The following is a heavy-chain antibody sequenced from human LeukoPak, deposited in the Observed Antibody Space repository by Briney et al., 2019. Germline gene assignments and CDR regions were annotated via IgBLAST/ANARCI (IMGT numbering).Heavy chain of an antibody. V-gene: IGHV3-7*01. Sequence: GGSLRLSCAASGFTFSSYWMSWVRQAPGKGLEWVANIKQDGSEKYYVDSVKGRFTISRDNAKNSLYLQMNSLRAEDTAVYYCAGGERVVAAPNWFDPWGQGNLVTVSS. CDR3: AGGERVVAAPNWFDP. CDR2: IKQDGSEK. CDR1: GFTFSSYW. D-gene: IGHD2-15*01. J-gene: IGHJ5*02.